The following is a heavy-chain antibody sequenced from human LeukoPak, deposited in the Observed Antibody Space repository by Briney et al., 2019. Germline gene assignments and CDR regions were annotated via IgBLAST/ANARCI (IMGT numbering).Heavy chain of an antibody. Sequence: AGGSLTLSCSASGFTFSSYWMSWVRQAPGKGLEWVANIKQDGSEKYYVDSVKGRFTISRDNAKNSLYLQMNSLRAEDTAVYYCARVISWSGYFADYYYYMDVWGKGTTVTVFS. D-gene: IGHD3-3*01. CDR3: ARVISWSGYFADYYYYMDV. J-gene: IGHJ6*03. CDR2: IKQDGSEK. CDR1: GFTFSSYW. V-gene: IGHV3-7*01.